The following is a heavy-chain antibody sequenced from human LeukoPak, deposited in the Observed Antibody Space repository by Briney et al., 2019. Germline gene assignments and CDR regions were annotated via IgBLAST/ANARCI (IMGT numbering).Heavy chain of an antibody. V-gene: IGHV3-30-3*01. CDR3: ARGSPGRFDP. CDR1: GFAFSSYA. CDR2: ISYDGSNK. Sequence: GRSLRPSCAASGFAFSSYAMHWVRQAPGKGLEWVAVISYDGSNKYYADSVKGRFTISRDNSKNTLYLQMNSLRAEDTAVYYCARGSPGRFDPWGQGTLVTVSS. J-gene: IGHJ5*02.